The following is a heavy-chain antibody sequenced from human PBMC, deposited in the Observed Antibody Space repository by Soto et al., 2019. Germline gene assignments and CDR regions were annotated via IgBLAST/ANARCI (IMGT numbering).Heavy chain of an antibody. Sequence: SETLSLTCIVSGGSISSGGYYWSWIRQRPGKGLEWIGYIYSSGSTYYNPSLKSRVTISGDTSKTQFSLRLSSVTAADTAVYYGARESGYYDSSGQNWFDSWGQGTTVTVSS. CDR1: GGSISSGGYY. D-gene: IGHD3-22*01. J-gene: IGHJ5*01. CDR2: IYSSGST. CDR3: ARESGYYDSSGQNWFDS. V-gene: IGHV4-31*03.